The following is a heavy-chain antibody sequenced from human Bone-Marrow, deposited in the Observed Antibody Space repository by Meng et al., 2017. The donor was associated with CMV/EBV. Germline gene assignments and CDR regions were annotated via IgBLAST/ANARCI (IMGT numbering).Heavy chain of an antibody. Sequence: SGGYISSGGYYWSWIRQHPGKGLEWIGYIYYSGSTYYNPSLKSRVTISVDTSKNQFSLKLSSVTAADTAVYYCARARGMTTVTTLDYWGQGTLVTVSS. CDR2: IYYSGST. V-gene: IGHV4-31*02. D-gene: IGHD4-11*01. CDR3: ARARGMTTVTTLDY. J-gene: IGHJ4*02. CDR1: GGYISSGGYY.